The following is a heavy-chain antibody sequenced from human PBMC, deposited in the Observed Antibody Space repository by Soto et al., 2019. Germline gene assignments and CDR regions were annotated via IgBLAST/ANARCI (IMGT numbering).Heavy chain of an antibody. CDR2: INACNGNT. CDR1: GYTFTSYA. J-gene: IGHJ6*01. CDR3: ARVKYAVWSGPDYYYYGMDV. Sequence: ASVKVSCKASGYTFTSYAMHWVRQAPGQRLEWMGWINACNGNTKYSQKFQSRVNITRDTSASTAYMELSSLRSEDTAVYYCARVKYAVWSGPDYYYYGMDVWGQGTTVTVSS. D-gene: IGHD3-3*01. V-gene: IGHV1-3*01.